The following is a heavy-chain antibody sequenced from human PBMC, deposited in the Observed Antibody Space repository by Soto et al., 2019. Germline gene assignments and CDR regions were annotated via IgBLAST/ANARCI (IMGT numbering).Heavy chain of an antibody. Sequence: QVQLVESGGGVVQPGRSLRLSCAASGFTFSSYAMHWVRQAPGKGLEWVAVISYDGSNKYYADSVKGRFTISRDNSKNTLYLQMNSLRAEDTAVYYCARDGVYYYDSSGYYPDYWGQGTLVTVSS. D-gene: IGHD3-22*01. CDR1: GFTFSSYA. J-gene: IGHJ4*02. V-gene: IGHV3-30-3*01. CDR2: ISYDGSNK. CDR3: ARDGVYYYDSSGYYPDY.